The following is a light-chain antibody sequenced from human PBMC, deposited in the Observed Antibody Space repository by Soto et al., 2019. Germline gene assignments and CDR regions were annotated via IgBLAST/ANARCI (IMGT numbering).Light chain of an antibody. Sequence: DIQMTQSPSTLSASVGDRVTITCRASQSISSWLAWYQQKPGKAPKLLIYDASSLESVVPSRFSGSGSGTEFTLTITSLQPDDFATYYCQQYNSYPWTFGKGTKVEIK. V-gene: IGKV1-5*01. J-gene: IGKJ1*01. CDR1: QSISSW. CDR3: QQYNSYPWT. CDR2: DAS.